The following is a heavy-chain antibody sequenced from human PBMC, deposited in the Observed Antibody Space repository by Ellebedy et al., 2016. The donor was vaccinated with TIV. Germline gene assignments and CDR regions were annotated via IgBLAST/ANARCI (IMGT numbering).Heavy chain of an antibody. D-gene: IGHD5-12*01. J-gene: IGHJ4*02. CDR2: INTGNGDT. V-gene: IGHV1-3*04. CDR1: GYTFTSYS. Sequence: ASVKVSCKGSGYTFTSYSMHWVRQAPGQRLEWMGWINTGNGDTKYSQKFQGRVTITRDTSATTAYMEVSSLRSEDTAVYYCARGRGYSGPRDYFDNWGQGTLVTVSS. CDR3: ARGRGYSGPRDYFDN.